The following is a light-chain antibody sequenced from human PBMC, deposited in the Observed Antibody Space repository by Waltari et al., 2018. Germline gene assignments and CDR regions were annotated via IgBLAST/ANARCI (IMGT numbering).Light chain of an antibody. CDR2: WAS. Sequence: DIVMTQSPDSLTVSLGERATINCKSSQTILYSSSNKNYLAWYQQKPRQPPKLLIYWASTRESGVPDRFSGTGSGTDFTLTISRLQAEDVAVYYCQQYYIPPWTFGQGTKVEI. CDR3: QQYYIPPWT. CDR1: QTILYSSSNKNY. V-gene: IGKV4-1*01. J-gene: IGKJ1*01.